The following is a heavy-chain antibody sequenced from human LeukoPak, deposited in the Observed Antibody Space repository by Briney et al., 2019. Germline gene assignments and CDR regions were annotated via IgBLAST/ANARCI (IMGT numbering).Heavy chain of an antibody. V-gene: IGHV4-39*01. Sequence: SETLSLTCTVSGGSISSSSYYWGWIRQPPGKGLEWVGSIYYSGSTYYNPSLKSRVTISVDTSKNQFSLKLSSVTAADTAVYYCASVNSGSYPYYFDYWGQGTLVTVSS. D-gene: IGHD1-26*01. CDR2: IYYSGST. J-gene: IGHJ4*02. CDR3: ASVNSGSYPYYFDY. CDR1: GGSISSSSYY.